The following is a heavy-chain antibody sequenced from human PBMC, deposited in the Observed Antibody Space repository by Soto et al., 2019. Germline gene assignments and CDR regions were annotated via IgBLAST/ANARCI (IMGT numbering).Heavy chain of an antibody. CDR3: ARTTAVPNTLRSRYFFDY. Sequence: PSETVSLTCSVSGGSVSNKTYYWSWIRQPPEKRLEWIGYVYYSGTTNYNPSLKSRVTISVDLSKNQFSLRLSSVTTADTALYYCARTTAVPNTLRSRYFFDYWGQGTLVTVSS. D-gene: IGHD4-17*01. CDR1: GGSVSNKTYY. V-gene: IGHV4-61*01. CDR2: VYYSGTT. J-gene: IGHJ4*02.